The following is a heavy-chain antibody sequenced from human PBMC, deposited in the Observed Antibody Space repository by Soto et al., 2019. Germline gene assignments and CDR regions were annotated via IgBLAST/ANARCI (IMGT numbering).Heavy chain of an antibody. J-gene: IGHJ4*02. D-gene: IGHD2-2*01. CDR2: IYHGGSA. V-gene: IGHV4-4*02. Sequence: SETLSLTCAVSGGSISSNRLWSWVRQSPGKGLEWIGEIYHGGSATYNPSLKSRVTISVDKSNNQFSLSLRSVTAADTAVFYCARGIPAANEGSYQCDSWGQVALVTVS. CDR1: GGSISSNRL. CDR3: ARGIPAANEGSYQCDS.